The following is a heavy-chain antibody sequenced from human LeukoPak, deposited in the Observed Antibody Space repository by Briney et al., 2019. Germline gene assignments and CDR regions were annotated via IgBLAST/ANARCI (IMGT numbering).Heavy chain of an antibody. CDR3: ARTAYSGSYFDY. Sequence: PSETLSLTCTVSGGSISSSSYYWGWIRQPPGKGLEWIGSIYYSGSTYYNPSLKSRVTISVDTSKNQFSLKLSSVTAADTAVYYCARTAYSGSYFDYWGQGTLVTVSS. CDR1: GGSISSSSYY. V-gene: IGHV4-39*07. J-gene: IGHJ4*02. CDR2: IYYSGST. D-gene: IGHD1-26*01.